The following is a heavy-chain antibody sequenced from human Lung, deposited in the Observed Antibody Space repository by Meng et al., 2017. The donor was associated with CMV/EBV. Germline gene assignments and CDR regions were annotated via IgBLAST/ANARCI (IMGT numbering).Heavy chain of an antibody. J-gene: IGHJ5*02. CDR3: ARDRAANSFDP. CDR2: IKEDGSDK. CDR1: GFTFINYW. V-gene: IGHV3-7*01. D-gene: IGHD6-25*01. Sequence: GGSXRLXCAASGFTFINYWMSGVRQAPGKGLEWVANIKEDGSDKYYVDSVKGRFTISRDNAKNSLYLQMNSLRAEDTAVYYCARDRAANSFDPWGQGTLVTVSS.